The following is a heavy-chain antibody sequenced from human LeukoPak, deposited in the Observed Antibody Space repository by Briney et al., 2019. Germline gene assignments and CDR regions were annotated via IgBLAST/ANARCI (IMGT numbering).Heavy chain of an antibody. CDR2: ISSSSSYI. D-gene: IGHD2-21*02. Sequence: GGSLRLSCAASGFTFSSYSMTWVRQAPGKGLEWVSSISSSSSYIYYADSVKGRFTISRDNAKNSLYLQMNSLRAEDTAVYYCARDSVVVTVSEGYYYMDVWGKGTTVTVSS. CDR1: GFTFSSYS. J-gene: IGHJ6*03. V-gene: IGHV3-21*01. CDR3: ARDSVVVTVSEGYYYMDV.